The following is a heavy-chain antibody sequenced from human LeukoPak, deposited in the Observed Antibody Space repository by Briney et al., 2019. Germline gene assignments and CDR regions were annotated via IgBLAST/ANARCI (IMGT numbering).Heavy chain of an antibody. D-gene: IGHD3-10*01. CDR1: GYTFTGYY. CDR2: INPNSGGT. CDR3: ASGRDYYGSGSHDAFDI. J-gene: IGHJ3*02. V-gene: IGHV1-2*02. Sequence: APVKVSCKASGYTFTGYYMHWVRQAPGQGLEWMGWINPNSGGTNYAQKFQGRVTMTRDTSISTAYMELSRLRSDDTAVYYCASGRDYYGSGSHDAFDIWGQGTMVTVSS.